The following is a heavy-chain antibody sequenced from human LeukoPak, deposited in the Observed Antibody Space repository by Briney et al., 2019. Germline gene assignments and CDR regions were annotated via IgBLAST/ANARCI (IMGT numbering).Heavy chain of an antibody. CDR2: IYDTGTT. CDR3: ARLAKGEQWLAYYFDY. J-gene: IGHJ4*02. CDR1: GGSISGFV. D-gene: IGHD6-19*01. Sequence: PSETLSLTCTVSGGSISGFVWSWIRQPPGEGLDYIGFIYDTGTTNYNPLLKSQVTLSVDTSKNQFSLKLNSVTAADTAVYYCARLAKGEQWLAYYFDYWGQGALVTVSS. V-gene: IGHV4-59*08.